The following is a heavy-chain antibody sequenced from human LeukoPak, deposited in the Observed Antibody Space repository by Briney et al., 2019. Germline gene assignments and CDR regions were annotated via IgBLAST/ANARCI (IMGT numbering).Heavy chain of an antibody. CDR1: VGTFRSYV. CDR2: IIPIFGTA. Sequence: SVKVSCKPSVGTFRSYVISWVRQAPGQGLAWMGWIIPIFGTANYAQKFQGRVTITADESTSTAYMELSSLRSEDTAVYYCARGGNGSGYDYGSYYYYMDVWGKGTTVTISS. CDR3: ARGGNGSGYDYGSYYYYMDV. J-gene: IGHJ6*03. D-gene: IGHD5-12*01. V-gene: IGHV1-69*13.